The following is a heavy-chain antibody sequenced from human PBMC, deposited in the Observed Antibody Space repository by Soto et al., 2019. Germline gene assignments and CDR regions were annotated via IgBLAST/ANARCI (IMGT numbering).Heavy chain of an antibody. V-gene: IGHV1-2*02. D-gene: IGHD3-16*01. Sequence: ASVKVSCKASGYTFTGYYMHWARQAPGQGLEGMGWIKSFDGDTKYAQKFQGRVTLTRDTPISTAYKALNRLKADDTPGCYWTRVVSPYDDVLTSNWFDSCGQGNRVAVAS. CDR2: IKSFDGDT. J-gene: IGHJ5*01. CDR3: TRVVSPYDDVLTSNWFDS. CDR1: GYTFTGYY.